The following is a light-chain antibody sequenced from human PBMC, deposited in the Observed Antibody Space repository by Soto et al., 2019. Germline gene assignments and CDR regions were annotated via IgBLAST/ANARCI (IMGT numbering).Light chain of an antibody. CDR2: EVS. J-gene: IGLJ1*01. V-gene: IGLV2-14*01. CDR3: SSYTSSSTLYV. CDR1: SSDVGGYIY. Sequence: QSVLTQPASVSGSPGQSITISCTGTSSDVGGYIYVSWYQQHPGKAPKLMIYEVSNRPSGVSNRFSGSRSGSTASLTISGLQAEDEADYYCSSYTSSSTLYVFGTGTKLTVL.